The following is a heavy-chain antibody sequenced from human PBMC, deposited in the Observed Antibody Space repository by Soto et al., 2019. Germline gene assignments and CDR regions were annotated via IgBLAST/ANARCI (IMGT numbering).Heavy chain of an antibody. D-gene: IGHD3-22*01. CDR3: ARDTGALTYYYDSSGGYYGMDV. CDR1: GFTFSTYG. V-gene: IGHV3-30*03. Sequence: GGSLRLSCAASGFTFSTYGMHWVRQAPGKGLEWVAFISYDGSNKYYADSVKGRFTISRDNSKNTLYLQMNSLRAEDTAVYYCARDTGALTYYYDSSGGYYGMDVWGQGTTVTVSS. J-gene: IGHJ6*02. CDR2: ISYDGSNK.